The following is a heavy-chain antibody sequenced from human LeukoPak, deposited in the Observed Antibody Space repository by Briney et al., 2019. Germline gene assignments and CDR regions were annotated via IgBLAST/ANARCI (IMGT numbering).Heavy chain of an antibody. V-gene: IGHV3-23*01. Sequence: GGSLRLSCAASGFTFSNYAMSWVRQAPGKGLEWVSAICGSGSSTYYADSVKGRFTISRDNSKNTLYLQMKSLRAEDTAVYYCATHYGSGSYQETNYFDYWGQGTLVTVSS. D-gene: IGHD3-10*01. CDR2: ICGSGSST. CDR1: GFTFSNYA. J-gene: IGHJ4*02. CDR3: ATHYGSGSYQETNYFDY.